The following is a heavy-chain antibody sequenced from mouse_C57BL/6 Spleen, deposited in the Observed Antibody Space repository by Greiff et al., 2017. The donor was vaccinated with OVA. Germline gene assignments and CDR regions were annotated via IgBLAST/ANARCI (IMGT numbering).Heavy chain of an antibody. J-gene: IGHJ2*01. CDR1: GYTFTDYN. CDR2: INPNNGGT. CDR3: ARGGAYDYGDYFDY. V-gene: IGHV1-18*01. D-gene: IGHD2-4*01. Sequence: EVKLQEAGPELVKPGASVKLSCKASGYTFTDYNMHWVKQSHGKSLEWIGDINPNNGGTIYNQKFKGKATLTVDKSSSTAYMELRSLTSEDTAVYYCARGGAYDYGDYFDYWGQGTTLTVSS.